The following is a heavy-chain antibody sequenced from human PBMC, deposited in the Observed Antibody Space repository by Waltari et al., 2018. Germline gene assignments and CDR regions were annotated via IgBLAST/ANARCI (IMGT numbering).Heavy chain of an antibody. CDR1: GYTFTDYS. CDR2: INPYNGAT. V-gene: IGHV1-2*02. CDR3: ARCSYFGVAAKIDF. D-gene: IGHD3-3*01. J-gene: IGHJ4*02. Sequence: VSCKASGYTFTDYSIHWVRQAPGQGLEWMGWINPYNGATNYAQKFQGRVTVTRDMSINTDYMELSRLRSDDTAVYYCARCSYFGVAAKIDFWGQGTLVTVSS.